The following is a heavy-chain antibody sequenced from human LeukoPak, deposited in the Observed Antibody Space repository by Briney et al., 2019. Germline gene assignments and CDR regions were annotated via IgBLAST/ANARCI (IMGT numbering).Heavy chain of an antibody. J-gene: IGHJ5*02. Sequence: ASVKVSCKASGGTFSSYAFSWVRQAPGQGLEWMGWINTNTGNPTYAQGFTGRFVFSLDTSVSTAYLQISSLKAEDTAVYYCARRAGVPAARRWFDPWGQGTLVTVSS. CDR1: GGTFSSYA. V-gene: IGHV7-4-1*02. D-gene: IGHD2-2*01. CDR2: INTNTGNP. CDR3: ARRAGVPAARRWFDP.